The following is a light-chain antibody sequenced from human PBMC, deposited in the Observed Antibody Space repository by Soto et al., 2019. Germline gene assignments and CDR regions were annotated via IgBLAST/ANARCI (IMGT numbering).Light chain of an antibody. Sequence: DIVMTQSPDSLAVSLGERATINCKSSQSVLYSSNNKNYLAWYQQKPGQPPKLLIYWASTRESGVPDRFSGSGSVTDFTLTISSLQAEYVAVYYCQQYFRPWTFGQGTKVEIK. CDR2: WAS. CDR3: QQYFRPWT. J-gene: IGKJ1*01. CDR1: QSVLYSSNNKNY. V-gene: IGKV4-1*01.